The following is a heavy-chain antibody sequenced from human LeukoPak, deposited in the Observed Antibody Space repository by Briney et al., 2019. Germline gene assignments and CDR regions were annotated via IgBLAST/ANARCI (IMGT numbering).Heavy chain of an antibody. CDR3: AREYSSPLEFQHYFDL. D-gene: IGHD3-22*01. CDR1: GASMNSHY. V-gene: IGHV4-59*11. J-gene: IGHJ4*02. CDR2: IYHKGDT. Sequence: PSETLSLTCSVSGASMNSHYWSWIRQPPGKGLEWFGYIYHKGDTSYNPSLHSRVTLSVDTSKSQFSLKLRSVTAADSAIYYCAREYSSPLEFQHYFDLWGQGIAVTVSS.